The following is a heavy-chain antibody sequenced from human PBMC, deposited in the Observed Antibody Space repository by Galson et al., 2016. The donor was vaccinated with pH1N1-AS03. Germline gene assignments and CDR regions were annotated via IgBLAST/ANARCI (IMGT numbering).Heavy chain of an antibody. J-gene: IGHJ6*02. CDR1: GYTFTSYG. V-gene: IGHV1-18*01. D-gene: IGHD2-15*01. CDR3: ARAFCSGGSCYDYFYYAVDV. Sequence: SGYTFTSYGIGWVRQAPGQGLEWMGWISPYNGRTEYAQKLQGRVTMTTDTSTSTAYMELRSLISDDTAMYYCARAFCSGGSCYDYFYYAVDVWGRGTTVTVSS. CDR2: ISPYNGRT.